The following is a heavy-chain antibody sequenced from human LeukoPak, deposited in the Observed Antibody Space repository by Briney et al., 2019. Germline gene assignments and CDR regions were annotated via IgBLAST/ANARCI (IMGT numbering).Heavy chain of an antibody. CDR1: GFTVSSNY. D-gene: IGHD3-9*01. CDR2: IYSGGST. CDR3: AKGPTYYDILTGPDY. J-gene: IGHJ4*02. Sequence: GGSLRLSCAASGFTVSSNYMSWVRQAPGKGLEWVSVIYSGGSTYYADSVKGRFTISRDNSKNTLYLQMNSLRAEDTAVYYCAKGPTYYDILTGPDYWGQGTLVTVSS. V-gene: IGHV3-53*01.